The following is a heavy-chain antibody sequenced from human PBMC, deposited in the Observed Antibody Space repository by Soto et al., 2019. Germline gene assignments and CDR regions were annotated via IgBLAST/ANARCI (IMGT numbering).Heavy chain of an antibody. V-gene: IGHV3-30-3*01. Sequence: PGVTLRLSCAASGFTFSSYAMHLVRQAPGKGLEWVAVISYDGSNKYYADSVKGRFTISRDNSKNTLYLQMNSLRAEDTAVYYCARARGAYCGGDGYYDYYYYGMDVWGQGTTVTVSS. CDR3: ARARGAYCGGDGYYDYYYYGMDV. J-gene: IGHJ6*02. CDR1: GFTFSSYA. D-gene: IGHD2-21*02. CDR2: ISYDGSNK.